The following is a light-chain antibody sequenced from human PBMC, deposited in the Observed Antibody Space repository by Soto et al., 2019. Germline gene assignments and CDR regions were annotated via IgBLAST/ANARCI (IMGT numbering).Light chain of an antibody. CDR1: HSISSY. J-gene: IGKJ1*01. CDR3: QQLTDWPPQWT. V-gene: IGKV3-11*01. CDR2: DAS. Sequence: EVVLTQSPDTLSLPPGERATLSCRASHSISSYLAWYQQKPGQAPRLLIYDASSRATGIPARFSGSGSGTDFTLTISSLEPEVFAVYYCQQLTDWPPQWTFGQGTKVDIK.